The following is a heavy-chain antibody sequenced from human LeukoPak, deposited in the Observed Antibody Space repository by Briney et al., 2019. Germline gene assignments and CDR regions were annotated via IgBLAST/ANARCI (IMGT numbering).Heavy chain of an antibody. Sequence: PGGSLRLSCAASGFTFSDYYMSWIRQAPGKGLEWVSAISGSGGSTYYADSVKGRFTISRDNSKDTMYLQMNSLRAEDTAVYYCAKAWGGGVPAVQIFDYWGQGTLVTVSS. CDR1: GFTFSDYY. J-gene: IGHJ4*02. CDR2: ISGSGGST. CDR3: AKAWGGGVPAVQIFDY. V-gene: IGHV3-23*01. D-gene: IGHD2-2*01.